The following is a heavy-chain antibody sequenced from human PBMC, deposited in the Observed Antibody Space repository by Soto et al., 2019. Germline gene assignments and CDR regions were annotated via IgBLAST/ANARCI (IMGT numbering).Heavy chain of an antibody. D-gene: IGHD7-27*01. J-gene: IGHJ4*02. CDR2: VSGSGGST. V-gene: IGHV3-23*01. CDR1: GFTFSSYS. Sequence: PGGSLRLSCAASGFTFSSYSMSWVRQAPGKGLEWVSTVSGSGGSTYYADSVKGRFTGSRDNAKNTLYLQMNSLRAEDTAVYYCAKLAWGIFDYWGQGTLVTVSS. CDR3: AKLAWGIFDY.